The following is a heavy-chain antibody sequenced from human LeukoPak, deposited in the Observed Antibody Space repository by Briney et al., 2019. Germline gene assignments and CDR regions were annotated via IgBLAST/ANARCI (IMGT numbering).Heavy chain of an antibody. D-gene: IGHD3/OR15-3a*01. CDR3: ARAFGLTDY. Sequence: TGGSLRLSCAASGFTVSSYSMNWVRQAPGKGLEWVSYISSSSSSTIYYADSVKGRFTICRDNAKNSLYLQMNSLRDEDTAVYYCARAFGLTDYWGQGTLVTVSS. V-gene: IGHV3-48*02. CDR1: GFTVSSYS. CDR2: ISSSSSSTI. J-gene: IGHJ4*02.